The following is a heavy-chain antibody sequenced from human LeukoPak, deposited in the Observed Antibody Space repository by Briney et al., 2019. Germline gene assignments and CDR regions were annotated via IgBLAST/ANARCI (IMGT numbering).Heavy chain of an antibody. D-gene: IGHD3-3*01. CDR3: ARDTSRGFSGFCDY. Sequence: GGSLRLSCAASGFTFSSYAMHWVRQAPGKGLEYVPAISSNGGSTYYANSVKGRFTISRDNSKNTLYLQMGSLRAEDMAVYYCARDTSRGFSGFCDYWGQGTLVTVSS. CDR1: GFTFSSYA. J-gene: IGHJ4*02. CDR2: ISSNGGST. V-gene: IGHV3-64*01.